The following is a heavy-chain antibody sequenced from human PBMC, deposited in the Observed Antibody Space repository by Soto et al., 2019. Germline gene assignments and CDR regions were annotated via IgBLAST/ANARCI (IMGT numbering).Heavy chain of an antibody. J-gene: IGHJ3*02. CDR2: INPSGGST. Sequence: ASVKVSCKASGYTFTSYYMHWVRQAPGQGLEWMGIINPSGGSTSYAQKFQGRVTMTRDTSTSTVYMELSSLRSEDTAVYYCASILNYDSSATGAFDIWGQGTMVTVSS. CDR1: GYTFTSYY. V-gene: IGHV1-46*01. CDR3: ASILNYDSSATGAFDI. D-gene: IGHD3-22*01.